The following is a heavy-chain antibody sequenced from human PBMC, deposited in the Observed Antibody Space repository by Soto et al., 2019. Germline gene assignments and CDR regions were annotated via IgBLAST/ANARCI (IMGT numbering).Heavy chain of an antibody. D-gene: IGHD3-10*01. CDR3: ARGGAAGRGDAIDI. CDR2: INGDGTRA. V-gene: IGHV3-74*01. CDR1: GFTFRNQW. Sequence: EVQLEESGGGSVQLGESLRVSCVASGFTFRNQWMHWVRQVPGKGLVWVCRINGDGTRASYADFVKVRFTISRDNAQNLLFRQLNSLRVDYTGVYHCARGGAAGRGDAIDIWGPGTTVAVSS. J-gene: IGHJ3*02.